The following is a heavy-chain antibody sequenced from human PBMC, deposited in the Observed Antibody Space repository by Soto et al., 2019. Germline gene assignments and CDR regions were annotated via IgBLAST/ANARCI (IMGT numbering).Heavy chain of an antibody. J-gene: IGHJ6*02. D-gene: IGHD6-13*01. CDR2: ISYDGSNK. V-gene: IGHV3-30-3*01. CDR3: ARDLGYSSSRYPQYYYYYYGMDV. CDR1: GFTFSSYA. Sequence: GGSLRLSCAASGFTFSSYAMHWVRQAPGKGLEWVAVISYDGSNKYYADSVKGRFTISRDNSKNTLYLQMNSLRAEDTAVYYCARDLGYSSSRYPQYYYYYYGMDVWGQGTKVTFSS.